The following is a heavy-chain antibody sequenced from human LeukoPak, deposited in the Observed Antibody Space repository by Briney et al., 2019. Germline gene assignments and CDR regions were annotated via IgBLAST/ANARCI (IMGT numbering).Heavy chain of an antibody. CDR2: INHSGST. CDR3: ARMSGSLPGDY. D-gene: IGHD1-26*01. Sequence: SETLSLTCAVYGGSFSGYYWSWIRQPPGKGLEWIGEINHSGSTNYNPSLKSRVTISVDTSKNQFSLKLSSVTAADTAVYYCARMSGSLPGDYWGQGTLVTVSS. J-gene: IGHJ4*02. CDR1: GGSFSGYY. V-gene: IGHV4-34*01.